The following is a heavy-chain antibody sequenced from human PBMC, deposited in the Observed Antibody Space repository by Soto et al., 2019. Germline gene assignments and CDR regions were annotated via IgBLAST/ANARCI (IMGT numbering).Heavy chain of an antibody. CDR2: TYFRSKWYN. CDR1: GDSAPSNTAS. CDR3: AKGDNLGPKTGYAFDP. V-gene: IGHV6-1*01. J-gene: IGHJ5*02. D-gene: IGHD5-12*01. Sequence: SQTLSLTCAISGDSAPSNTASWNWIRQSPSRGLEWLGRTYFRSKWYNDYAVSVKSRIIINPDTSNNQFSLQLNSVTPEDTAVYFCAKGDNLGPKTGYAFDPWGQGIMVTVSS.